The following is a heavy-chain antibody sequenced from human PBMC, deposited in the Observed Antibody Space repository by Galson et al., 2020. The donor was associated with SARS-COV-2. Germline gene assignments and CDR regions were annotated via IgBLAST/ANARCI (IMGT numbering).Heavy chain of an antibody. CDR1: GFSLSTSGVG. J-gene: IGHJ4*02. Sequence: KMSGPTLVKPTQTLTLTCTFSGFSLSTSGVGVGWIRQPPGKALEWLALIYWDDDKRYSPSLKSRLTITKDTSKNQVVLTMTNMDPVDTATYYCARRSLRLISGPYFDYWGQGTLVTVSS. D-gene: IGHD3-16*01. CDR2: IYWDDDK. CDR3: ARRSLRLISGPYFDY. V-gene: IGHV2-5*02.